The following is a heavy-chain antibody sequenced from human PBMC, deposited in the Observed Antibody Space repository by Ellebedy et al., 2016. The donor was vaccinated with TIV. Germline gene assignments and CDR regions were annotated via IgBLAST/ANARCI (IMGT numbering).Heavy chain of an antibody. V-gene: IGHV4-34*01. Sequence: SETLSLXCAVYGGSFSGYYWSWIRQPPGKGLEWIGEINHSGSTNYNPSLKSRVTISVDTSKNQFSLKLSSVTAADTAVYYCAVGGGSEITWGQGTLVTVSS. J-gene: IGHJ1*01. D-gene: IGHD3-10*01. CDR3: AVGGGSEIT. CDR2: INHSGST. CDR1: GGSFSGYY.